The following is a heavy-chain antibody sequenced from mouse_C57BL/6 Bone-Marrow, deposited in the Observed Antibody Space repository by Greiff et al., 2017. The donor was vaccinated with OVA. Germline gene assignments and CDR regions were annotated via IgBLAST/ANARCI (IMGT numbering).Heavy chain of an antibody. CDR3: ARRGSSYEAWFAY. J-gene: IGHJ3*01. CDR2: IDPSDSYT. V-gene: IGHV1-50*01. Sequence: QVQLQQPGAELVKPGASVKLSCKASGYTFTSYWMQWVKQRPGQGLEWIGEIDPSDSYTNYNQKFKGKATLTVDTSSSTAYMQLSSLTSEDSAVYYCARRGSSYEAWFAYWGQGTLVTVSA. D-gene: IGHD1-1*01. CDR1: GYTFTSYW.